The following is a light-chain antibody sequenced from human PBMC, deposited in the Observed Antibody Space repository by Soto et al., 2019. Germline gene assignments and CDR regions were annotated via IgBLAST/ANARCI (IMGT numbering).Light chain of an antibody. V-gene: IGLV2-8*01. CDR3: SSYAGSYRV. Sequence: ALTQPPSASGSPGQSVTISCTGTSSDVGGYNYVSWYQQHPGKAPKLMIYGVSKRPSGVPDRFSGSKSGNTASLTVSGLQAEDEADYYCSSYAGSYRVFGTGTKLTV. CDR2: GVS. CDR1: SSDVGGYNY. J-gene: IGLJ1*01.